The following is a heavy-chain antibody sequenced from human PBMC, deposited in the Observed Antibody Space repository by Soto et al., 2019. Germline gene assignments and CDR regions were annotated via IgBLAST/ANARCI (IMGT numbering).Heavy chain of an antibody. D-gene: IGHD3-16*01. V-gene: IGHV5-51*01. CDR3: FRGGVTSRTFDY. Sequence: DSLKISCKASGYIIKNYWIGWVRQMPGQGLEWMGIIFPDDSDTRYSPSFQGHVTISVDKSISTAYVQWSSLKASDSAIYYCFRGGVTSRTFDYWGQGTLVTVSS. CDR1: GYIIKNYW. J-gene: IGHJ4*02. CDR2: IFPDDSDT.